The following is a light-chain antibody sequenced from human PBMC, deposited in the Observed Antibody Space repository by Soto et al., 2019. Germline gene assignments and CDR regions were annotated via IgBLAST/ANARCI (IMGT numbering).Light chain of an antibody. Sequence: QSVLTQPPSASASRGASVTVTCTLSSGYSIYQVDCYQQRPRKGPRFVMRVGTGGIVGSKGDRIPDRFSVLASGLNRYLTLKNIQEEDESDCRYGADHGSGNDFVPWVFGGGTKLTVL. CDR3: GADHGSGNDFVPWV. CDR2: VGTGGIVG. V-gene: IGLV9-49*01. J-gene: IGLJ3*02. CDR1: SGYSIYQ.